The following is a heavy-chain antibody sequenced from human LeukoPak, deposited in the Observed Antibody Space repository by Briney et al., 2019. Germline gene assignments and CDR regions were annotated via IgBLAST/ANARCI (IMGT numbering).Heavy chain of an antibody. Sequence: PSETLSLTCAVYGGSFSGYYWSWIRQPPGKGLEWIGEINHSGSTNYNPSLKSRVTISVDTSKDQFSLKLSSVTAADTAVYYYARGYDSSGYPHYYFDYWGQGTLVTVSS. CDR3: ARGYDSSGYPHYYFDY. CDR2: INHSGST. D-gene: IGHD3-22*01. V-gene: IGHV4-34*01. CDR1: GGSFSGYY. J-gene: IGHJ4*02.